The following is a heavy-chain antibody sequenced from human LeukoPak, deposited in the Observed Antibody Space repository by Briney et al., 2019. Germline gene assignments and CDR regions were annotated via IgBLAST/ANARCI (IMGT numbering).Heavy chain of an antibody. Sequence: SETLSLTCTVSGGSISSCGYYWSWIRQHPGKGLEWIGYIYYSGSTYYNPSLKSRVTISVDTSKNQFSLKLSSVTAADTALYYCARTLGNGSWYFDLWGRGTLVTVSS. CDR2: IYYSGST. D-gene: IGHD2-8*01. CDR1: GGSISSCGYY. V-gene: IGHV4-31*03. CDR3: ARTLGNGSWYFDL. J-gene: IGHJ2*01.